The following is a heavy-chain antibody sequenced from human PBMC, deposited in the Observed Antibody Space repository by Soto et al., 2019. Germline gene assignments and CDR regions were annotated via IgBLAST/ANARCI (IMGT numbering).Heavy chain of an antibody. CDR2: ISYDGSNK. D-gene: IGHD3-16*01. CDR1: GFTFSSYA. J-gene: IGHJ4*02. CDR3: ARAYEGDYFDY. V-gene: IGHV3-30-3*01. Sequence: QVQLVESGGGVVQPGRSLRLSCAASGFTFSSYAMHWVRQAPGKGLEWVAVISYDGSNKYYADSVKGRFTISRENSKNTLYLQMNSLRAEDTAAYYCARAYEGDYFDYWGQGTLVTVSS.